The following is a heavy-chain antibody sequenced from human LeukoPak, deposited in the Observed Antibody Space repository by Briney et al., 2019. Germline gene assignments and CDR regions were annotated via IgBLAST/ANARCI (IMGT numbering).Heavy chain of an antibody. J-gene: IGHJ4*02. V-gene: IGHV3-21*01. Sequence: PGGSLRPSCAASGFTFSSYSMNWVRQAPGKGLEWVSSISSSSSYIYYADSVKGRFTISRDNAKNSLYLQMNSLRAEDTAVYYCARDQDGYNSHWGQGTLVTVSS. CDR2: ISSSSSYI. D-gene: IGHD5-24*01. CDR1: GFTFSSYS. CDR3: ARDQDGYNSH.